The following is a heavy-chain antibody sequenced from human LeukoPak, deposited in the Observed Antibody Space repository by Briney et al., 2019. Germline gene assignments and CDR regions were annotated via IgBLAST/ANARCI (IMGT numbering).Heavy chain of an antibody. D-gene: IGHD6-13*01. CDR2: LYSGGTT. V-gene: IGHV3-53*01. CDR3: TREVWAAAAY. Sequence: GGSLRLSFAAFGFTVSNNFLSWVRQAPGKGLEWVSVLYSGGTTFYADSVKGRFTISRDNAKNTLYLQMNSLRADDTAVYYCTREVWAAAAYWGQGTLVTVSS. CDR1: GFTVSNNF. J-gene: IGHJ4*02.